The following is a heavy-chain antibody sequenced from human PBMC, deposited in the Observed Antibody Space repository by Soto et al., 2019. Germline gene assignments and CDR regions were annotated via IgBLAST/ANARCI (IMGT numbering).Heavy chain of an antibody. D-gene: IGHD6-19*01. J-gene: IGHJ6*02. CDR1: GGSISSSSYY. V-gene: IGHV4-39*01. CDR2: IYYSGST. CDR3: ARGGVAGGWYEDYYYYYGMDV. Sequence: PSETLSLTCTVSGGSISSSSYYWGWIRQPPGKGLEWIGSIYYSGSTYYNPSLKSRVTISVDTSKNQFSLKLSSVTAADTAVYYCARGGVAGGWYEDYYYYYGMDVWGQGTTVSVSS.